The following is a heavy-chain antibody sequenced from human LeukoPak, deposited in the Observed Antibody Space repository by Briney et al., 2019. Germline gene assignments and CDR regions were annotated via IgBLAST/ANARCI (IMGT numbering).Heavy chain of an antibody. Sequence: GESLKISCKGSGYSFSTYWIGWVRQMPGKGLEWMAIIYPGDSDTRYSPSFQGQVTISADKSITTAYLQWSSLKGSDTAMYYCARRTDRSFWYLDYWGQGTLVTVSS. CDR3: ARRTDRSFWYLDY. J-gene: IGHJ4*02. CDR1: GYSFSTYW. CDR2: IYPGDSDT. V-gene: IGHV5-51*01.